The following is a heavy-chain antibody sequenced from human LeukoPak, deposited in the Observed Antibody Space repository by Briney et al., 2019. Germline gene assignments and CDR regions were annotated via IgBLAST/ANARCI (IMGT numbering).Heavy chain of an antibody. CDR3: ARGAITAACPLDY. J-gene: IGHJ4*02. Sequence: QSGGSLRLSCAASGITVTSDYMSWVRQASGKGLEWVSVIYSGHNTYYADSVKGRFTISRDNSKNMVYLQMNSLRAEDTAVYYCARGAITAACPLDYWGQGTLVTVSS. CDR1: GITVTSDY. V-gene: IGHV3-53*01. D-gene: IGHD6-6*01. CDR2: IYSGHNT.